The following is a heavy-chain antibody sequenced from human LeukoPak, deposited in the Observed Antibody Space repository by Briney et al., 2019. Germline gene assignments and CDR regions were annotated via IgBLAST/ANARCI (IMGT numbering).Heavy chain of an antibody. CDR2: INHSGST. Sequence: PSETLSLTCAVYGGSFSGYYWSWIRQPPGKGLEWIGEINHSGSTNYNPSLKSRVTISVDTSKNQFSPKLSSVTAADTAVYYCARIISRELFDYWGQGTLVTVSS. J-gene: IGHJ4*02. CDR1: GGSFSGYY. CDR3: ARIISRELFDY. V-gene: IGHV4-34*01. D-gene: IGHD1-26*01.